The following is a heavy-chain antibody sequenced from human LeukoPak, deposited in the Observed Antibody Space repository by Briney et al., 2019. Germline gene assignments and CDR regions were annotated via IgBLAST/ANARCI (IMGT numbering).Heavy chain of an antibody. CDR3: ARSLIIGFGEHWFDP. CDR2: INPNSGGT. V-gene: IGHV1-2*02. CDR1: GYTFTGYY. D-gene: IGHD3-10*01. J-gene: IGHJ5*02. Sequence: GASVKVSCKASGYTFTGYYMHWVRQAPGQGLEWMGWINPNSGGTNYAQKFQGKVTMTRDTSISTAYMELSRLRSDDTAVYYCARSLIIGFGEHWFDPWGQGTLVTVSS.